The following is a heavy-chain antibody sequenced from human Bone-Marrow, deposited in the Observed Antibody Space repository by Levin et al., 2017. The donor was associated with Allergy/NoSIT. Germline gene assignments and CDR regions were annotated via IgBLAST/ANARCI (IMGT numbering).Heavy chain of an antibody. CDR2: IYTSGDT. D-gene: IGHD6-13*01. V-gene: IGHV4-61*02. Sequence: SETLSLTCTVSGASISGGSYYWTWIRQPAGKGLEWIGRIYTSGDTNYSPSLKSRVSISFARSNNHFSLKVTSVTAADTAMYYCARDSGFSSILDSWGQGTLVTVSS. CDR3: ARDSGFSSILDS. CDR1: GASISGGSYY. J-gene: IGHJ4*02.